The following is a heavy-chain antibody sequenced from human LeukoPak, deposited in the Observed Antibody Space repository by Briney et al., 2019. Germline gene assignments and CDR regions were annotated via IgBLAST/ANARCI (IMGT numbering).Heavy chain of an antibody. V-gene: IGHV3-64D*06. CDR1: GFTLSDHW. CDR2: IISNGGST. Sequence: GGSLRLSCAASGFTLSDHWMAWVRQAPGKGLEYVSAIISNGGSTYYAASVKGRFTISRDNSRNTLRLQMSSLRVEDTAVYYCVKDSSSGSYFDYWGQGTLVTVSS. CDR3: VKDSSSGSYFDY. J-gene: IGHJ4*02. D-gene: IGHD3-10*01.